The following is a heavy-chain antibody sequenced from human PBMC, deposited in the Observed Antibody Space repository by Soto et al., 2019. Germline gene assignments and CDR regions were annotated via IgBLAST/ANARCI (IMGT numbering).Heavy chain of an antibody. D-gene: IGHD3-10*01. J-gene: IGHJ4*02. CDR1: GYTLTSYC. CDR3: RREGYGSGRYLLAY. CDR2: ISAYNGNT. V-gene: IGHV1-18*04. Sequence: ASVKVSCTASGYTLTSYCISWVRQAPGQGLEWMGWISAYNGNTNYAQKLQGRVTMTTDTSTSTAYMELRSLRSDDTAVYYCRREGYGSGRYLLAYSAPRTSVPVSS.